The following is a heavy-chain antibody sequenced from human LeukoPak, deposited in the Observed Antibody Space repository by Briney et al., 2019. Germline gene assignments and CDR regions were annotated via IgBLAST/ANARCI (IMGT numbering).Heavy chain of an antibody. V-gene: IGHV1-69*06. CDR2: IIPIFGTA. D-gene: IGHD3-10*01. Sequence: GASVKVSCKASGGTFSSYAISWVRQAPGQGLEWMGGIIPIFGTANYAQKFQGRVTITADKSTSTAYMELSSLRSEDTAVYYCARGPNYYGSGSYYTNWFDPWGQGTLVTVSS. CDR3: ARGPNYYGSGSYYTNWFDP. CDR1: GGTFSSYA. J-gene: IGHJ5*02.